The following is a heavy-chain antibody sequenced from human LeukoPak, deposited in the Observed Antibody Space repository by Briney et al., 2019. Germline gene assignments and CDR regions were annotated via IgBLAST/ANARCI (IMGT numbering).Heavy chain of an antibody. CDR1: GFTFDDYG. J-gene: IGHJ6*03. Sequence: GGSLRLSRAASGFTFDDYGMSWVRHAPGKGLEWVSGINWNGGSTGYADSVKGRFTIPRDNAKNSLYLQMNSLRAEDTALYYCARGWLRFRESYYYYMDVWGKGTTVTVSS. CDR3: ARGWLRFRESYYYYMDV. CDR2: INWNGGST. D-gene: IGHD3-10*01. V-gene: IGHV3-20*04.